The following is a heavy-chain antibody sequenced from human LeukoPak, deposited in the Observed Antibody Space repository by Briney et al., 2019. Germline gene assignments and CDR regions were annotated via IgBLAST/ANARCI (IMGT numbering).Heavy chain of an antibody. CDR2: INNDGGST. V-gene: IGHV3-74*03. Sequence: GGSLRLSCAASGFAFSSYWMHWVRHVPEKGLVWVSRINNDGGSTTYADPVKGRFTVSRDNAKNTLFLQMNSLRAEDTGVYYCTRVDYYYNGTDVWGQGTTVTVSS. J-gene: IGHJ6*02. CDR1: GFAFSSYW. CDR3: TRVDYYYNGTDV.